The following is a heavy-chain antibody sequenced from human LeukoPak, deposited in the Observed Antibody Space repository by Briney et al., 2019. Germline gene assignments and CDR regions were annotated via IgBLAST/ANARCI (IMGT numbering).Heavy chain of an antibody. V-gene: IGHV3-23*01. Sequence: GGSLRLSCAASGFTFSSYAMSWVRQAPGKGLEWVSAISGSGGSTYYADSVKGRFTISRDNSKNTLYLQMNSLRAEDTAVYYCAKDLYYHDSSGYYEFYFDYWGQGTLVTVSS. CDR1: GFTFSSYA. CDR3: AKDLYYHDSSGYYEFYFDY. J-gene: IGHJ4*02. CDR2: ISGSGGST. D-gene: IGHD3-22*01.